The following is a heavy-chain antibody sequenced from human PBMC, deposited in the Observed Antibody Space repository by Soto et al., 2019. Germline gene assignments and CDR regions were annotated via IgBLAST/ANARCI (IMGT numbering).Heavy chain of an antibody. D-gene: IGHD5-18*01. CDR1: GGTFSSSA. J-gene: IGHJ3*02. V-gene: IGHV1-69*06. Sequence: QVQLVQSGAEMREPGSSVKVSCKASGGTFSSSAINWMRQAPGQGPEWMGGIIPTFGTANYIQKFRGRVTITADTSTSTAYMEVSSRTSEDTTKYFCASTDTAGHRASDIRGQGTMVTVSS. CDR2: IIPTFGTA. CDR3: ASTDTAGHRASDI.